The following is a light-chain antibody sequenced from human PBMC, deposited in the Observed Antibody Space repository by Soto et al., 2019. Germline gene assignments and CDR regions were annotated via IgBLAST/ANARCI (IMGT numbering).Light chain of an antibody. J-gene: IGKJ1*01. CDR1: QSVSSY. Sequence: EIVLTQSPATLSLSPGERATLSCRASQSVSSYLAWYQQKPGQAPRLLIYDASNRATGIPARFSGSGSGTDFPLTISRLEPEDFAVYYCQQRSNWPWKFGQGTKVEIK. CDR3: QQRSNWPWK. V-gene: IGKV3-11*01. CDR2: DAS.